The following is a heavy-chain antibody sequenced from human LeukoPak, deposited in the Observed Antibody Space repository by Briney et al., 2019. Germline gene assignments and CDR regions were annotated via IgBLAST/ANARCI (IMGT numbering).Heavy chain of an antibody. V-gene: IGHV3-43D*03. CDR3: ASLCGGSCYRRGSPVDY. CDR2: ISWDGGST. J-gene: IGHJ4*02. D-gene: IGHD2-15*01. Sequence: HAGGSLRLSCAASGFTFDDYAMHWVRQAPGKGLEWVSLISWDGGSTYYADSVKGRFTISRDNSKNSLYLQMNSLRAEDTALYYCASLCGGSCYRRGSPVDYWGQGTLVTVSS. CDR1: GFTFDDYA.